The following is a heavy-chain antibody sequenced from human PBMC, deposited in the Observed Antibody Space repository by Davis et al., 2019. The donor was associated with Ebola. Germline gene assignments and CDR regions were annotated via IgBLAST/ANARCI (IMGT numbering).Heavy chain of an antibody. D-gene: IGHD6-19*01. Sequence: GESLKISCAASGFTFRGSAMHWVRQASGKGLEWVGRIRSKANSYATAYAASVKGRFTISRDDSKNTAYLQMNSLKTEDTAVYYCTNSGRIDYWGQGTLVTVSS. CDR1: GFTFRGSA. V-gene: IGHV3-73*01. CDR2: IRSKANSYAT. CDR3: TNSGRIDY. J-gene: IGHJ4*02.